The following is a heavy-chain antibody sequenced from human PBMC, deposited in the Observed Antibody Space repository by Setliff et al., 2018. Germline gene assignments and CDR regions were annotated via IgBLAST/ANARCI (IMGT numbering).Heavy chain of an antibody. CDR1: GYSISSGHF. D-gene: IGHD2-2*01. CDR3: ARGRMRGSCSGPSCTYDPFDI. Sequence: SETLSLTCGVSGYSISSGHFWGWIRQPPGKGLEWLGNIFHSGSTHYNPTLNSRVTMSVDTSKNQFSLILRSVTAADTAVYYRARGRMRGSCSGPSCTYDPFDIWGQGTPVTVSS. CDR2: IFHSGST. V-gene: IGHV4-38-2*01. J-gene: IGHJ3*02.